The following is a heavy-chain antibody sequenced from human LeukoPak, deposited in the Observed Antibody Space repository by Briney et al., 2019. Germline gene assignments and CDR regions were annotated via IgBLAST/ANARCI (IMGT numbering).Heavy chain of an antibody. J-gene: IGHJ4*02. CDR1: GFTFDDFA. CDR2: ISWDSGSI. V-gene: IGHV3-9*01. CDR3: AKSFDCSGGSCHDAFDY. Sequence: GRTLRLSCAASGFTFDDFAMHWVRQAPGKGLEWVSGISWDSGSIGYADSVKGRFTISRDNAKNSLYLQMNSLRAEDTALYYCAKSFDCSGGSCHDAFDYWGQGTLVTVSS. D-gene: IGHD2-15*01.